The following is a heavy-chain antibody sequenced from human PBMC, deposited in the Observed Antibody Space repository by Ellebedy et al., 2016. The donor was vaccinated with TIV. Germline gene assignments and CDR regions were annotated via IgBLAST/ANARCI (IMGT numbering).Heavy chain of an antibody. CDR3: ARHELGSNAAFDS. CDR1: GNTLSSYW. Sequence: GESLKISXEVSGNTLSSYWIGWVRQMPGKGLDWMGIIYPGDSDTKYSPSFQGQVTMSADKSISTAYLQWRSLKASDSAMYYCARHELGSNAAFDSWGQGTLVTVSS. J-gene: IGHJ4*02. D-gene: IGHD7-27*01. V-gene: IGHV5-51*01. CDR2: IYPGDSDT.